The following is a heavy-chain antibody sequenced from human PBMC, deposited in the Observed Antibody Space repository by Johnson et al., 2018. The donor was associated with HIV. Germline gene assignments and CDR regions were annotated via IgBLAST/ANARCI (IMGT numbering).Heavy chain of an antibody. Sequence: QVQLVESGGGLVQPGRSLRLSCAASGFTFDDYAMHWVRQAPGKGLEWVAVISYDGSNKYYADSVKGRFTISRDNSKNTLYLQMNSLRAEDTAVYYCAKCVYSSSSWMLFDIWGQGTMVTVSS. J-gene: IGHJ3*02. CDR3: AKCVYSSSSWMLFDI. D-gene: IGHD6-6*01. CDR2: ISYDGSNK. V-gene: IGHV3-30*18. CDR1: GFTFDDYA.